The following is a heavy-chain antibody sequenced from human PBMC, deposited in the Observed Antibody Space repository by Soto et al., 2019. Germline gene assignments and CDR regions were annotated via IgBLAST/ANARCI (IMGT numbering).Heavy chain of an antibody. CDR3: ARDTRYCYDSSGYSDY. J-gene: IGHJ4*02. CDR1: GYTFTSYY. CDR2: INPSGGST. V-gene: IGHV1-46*01. Sequence: ASVKVSCKASGYTFTSYYMHWVRQAPGQGLEWMGIINPSGGSTSYAQKFQGRVTMTRDTSTSTVYMELSSLRSEDTAVYYCARDTRYCYDSSGYSDYWGQGPLVTVSS. D-gene: IGHD3-22*01.